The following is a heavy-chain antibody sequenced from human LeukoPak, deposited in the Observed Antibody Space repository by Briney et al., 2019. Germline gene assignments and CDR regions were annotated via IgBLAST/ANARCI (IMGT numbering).Heavy chain of an antibody. CDR1: AFRFGRDW. Sequence: GGSLRLTCVASAFRFGRDWISWVRQAPGKGLEWVACIKQDGSEEYYVGSVRGRFTVSVDNGKNSLYLQMNSLRAEDTARYYCATLDSTKSVIWGRGTAVTVSS. V-gene: IGHV3-7*01. CDR3: ATLDSTKSVI. CDR2: IKQDGSEE. J-gene: IGHJ1*01. D-gene: IGHD2-2*01.